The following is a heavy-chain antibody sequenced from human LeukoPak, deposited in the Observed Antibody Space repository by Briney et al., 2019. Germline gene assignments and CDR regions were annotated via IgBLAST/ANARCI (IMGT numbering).Heavy chain of an antibody. D-gene: IGHD3-3*01. Sequence: SETLSLTCTVSGGSISSSSYYWGRIRQPPGKGLEWIGSIYYSGSTYYNPSLKSRVTISVDTSKNQFSLKLSSVTAADTAVYYCANARYDFWSGYNNYYFDYWGQGTLVTVSS. CDR3: ANARYDFWSGYNNYYFDY. V-gene: IGHV4-39*07. CDR2: IYYSGST. J-gene: IGHJ4*02. CDR1: GGSISSSSYY.